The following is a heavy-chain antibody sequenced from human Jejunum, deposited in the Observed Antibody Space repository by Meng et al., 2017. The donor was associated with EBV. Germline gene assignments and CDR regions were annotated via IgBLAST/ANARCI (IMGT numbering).Heavy chain of an antibody. CDR1: GVPLRTSGVG. CDR3: AHIEGGGNSGFLDY. V-gene: IGHV2-5*02. Sequence: TFEESSPTLFRPTQSLTLTCRFSGVPLRTSGVGVGWIRKPPGKALKWLAVIYWGDVKRYSPSLKSSLTITKATSKNQVVLTMTTMDPVDTATYYCAHIEGGGNSGFLDYWGQGTLVTVSS. D-gene: IGHD4-23*01. CDR2: IYWGDVK. J-gene: IGHJ4*02.